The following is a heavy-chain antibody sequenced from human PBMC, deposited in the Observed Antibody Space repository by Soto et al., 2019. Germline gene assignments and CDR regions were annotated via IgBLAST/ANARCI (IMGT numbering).Heavy chain of an antibody. D-gene: IGHD6-6*01. CDR3: ARDRDGYSSSYFDY. CDR1: GGSISSGGYY. V-gene: IGHV4-31*03. CDR2: IYYSGST. Sequence: PSETLSLTCTVSGGSISSGGYYWSWIRQHPGKGKEWIGYIYYSGSTYNNPSLKSRVTISVDTSKNQFSLKLSSVTAADTAVYYCARDRDGYSSSYFDYWGQGTLVTVSS. J-gene: IGHJ4*02.